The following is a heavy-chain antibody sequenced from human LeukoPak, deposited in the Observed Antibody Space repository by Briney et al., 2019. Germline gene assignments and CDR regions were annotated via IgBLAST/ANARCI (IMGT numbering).Heavy chain of an antibody. D-gene: IGHD6-19*01. Sequence: PGGSLRLSCAASGFTFNYYWMNWVRQAPGKGLEWVASIKQDGGEKNYVDSVKGRFTISRDNIKKSLYLEMNSLRAEDTAVYYCAKLAVAANFDYWGQGTLVTVSS. CDR1: GFTFNYYW. J-gene: IGHJ4*02. CDR3: AKLAVAANFDY. V-gene: IGHV3-7*01. CDR2: IKQDGGEK.